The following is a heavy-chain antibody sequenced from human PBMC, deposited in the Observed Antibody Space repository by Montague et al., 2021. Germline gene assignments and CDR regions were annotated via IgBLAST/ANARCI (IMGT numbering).Heavy chain of an antibody. CDR3: ARGRLATGDFDY. CDR1: GASLSSVGYS. V-gene: IGHV4-31*03. D-gene: IGHD6-13*01. CDR2: MYYSGST. Sequence: TLSLTCTVSGASLSSVGYSWTWIRQHPGKGLEWIGYMYYSGSTYYNPSLKSRVTISGDTSKNHFSLRLTSVTAADTAVYYCARGRLATGDFDYWGQGTLVTVSS. J-gene: IGHJ4*02.